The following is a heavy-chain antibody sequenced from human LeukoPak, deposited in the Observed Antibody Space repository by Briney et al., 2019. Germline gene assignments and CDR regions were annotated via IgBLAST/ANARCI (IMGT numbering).Heavy chain of an antibody. Sequence: GASVKVSCKASGYTFTSYDISWVRQAPGQGLEWMGWISVYNGNINYAQKLQGRVSMTTDTSTSTANMELRSLRSDDTAVYYCARVGHSSPLDAFDIWGQGTMVTVSS. D-gene: IGHD6-13*01. J-gene: IGHJ3*02. V-gene: IGHV1-18*01. CDR3: ARVGHSSPLDAFDI. CDR2: ISVYNGNI. CDR1: GYTFTSYD.